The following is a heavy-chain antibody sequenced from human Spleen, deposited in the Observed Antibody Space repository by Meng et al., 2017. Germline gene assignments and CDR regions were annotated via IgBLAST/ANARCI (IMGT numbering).Heavy chain of an antibody. V-gene: IGHV1-2*06. CDR2: INPKSGDT. J-gene: IGHJ4*02. CDR1: GYTFPDYW. Sequence: VQLVQSGAEGNKPGASVKGSCKASGYTFPDYWLHWVRRAPGQGLEWMGRINPKSGDTHYAQRFQGRVTMTGDTSISTAYMELSGLRSDDTAMYYCARDEDISAAGKLFGDYWGQGTLVTVSS. CDR3: ARDEDISAAGKLFGDY. D-gene: IGHD6-13*01.